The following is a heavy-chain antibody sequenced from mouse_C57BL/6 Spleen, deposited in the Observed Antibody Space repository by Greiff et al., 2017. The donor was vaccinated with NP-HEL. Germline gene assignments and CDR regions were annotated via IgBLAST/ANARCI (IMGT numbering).Heavy chain of an antibody. Sequence: QVQLQQPGAELVKPGASVKMSCKASGYTFTSYWITWVKQRPGQGLEWIGDIYPGSGSTNYNEKFKDKATLTVDKSSSTAYMQLSSLTSEDSAVYYCATMNDGSKGFDYWGQGTTLTVSS. CDR2: IYPGSGST. J-gene: IGHJ2*01. D-gene: IGHD2-3*01. CDR1: GYTFTSYW. CDR3: ATMNDGSKGFDY. V-gene: IGHV1-55*01.